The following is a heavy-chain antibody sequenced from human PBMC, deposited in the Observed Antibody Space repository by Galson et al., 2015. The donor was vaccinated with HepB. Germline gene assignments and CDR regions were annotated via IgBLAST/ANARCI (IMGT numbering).Heavy chain of an antibody. D-gene: IGHD4-17*01. CDR2: ISYDGSNK. J-gene: IGHJ4*02. Sequence: SLRLSCAASGFTFSSYAMHWVRQAPGKGLEWVAVISYDGSNKYYADSVKGRFTISRDNSKNTLYLQMNSLRAEDTAVYYCARDSLLSLDYGDYLDYWGQGTLVTVSS. V-gene: IGHV3-30-3*01. CDR1: GFTFSSYA. CDR3: ARDSLLSLDYGDYLDY.